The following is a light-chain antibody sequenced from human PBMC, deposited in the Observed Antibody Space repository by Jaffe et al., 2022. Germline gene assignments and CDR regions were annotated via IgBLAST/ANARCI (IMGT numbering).Light chain of an antibody. J-gene: IGLJ2*01. CDR3: SSYTSSSTLV. CDR1: RGDVGGYNY. Sequence: QSALTQPASVSGSPGQSITISCTGTRGDVGGYNYVSWYQQHPGKAPKLMIYEVSNRPSGVSNRFSGSKSGNTASLTISGLQAEDEADYYCSSYTSSSTLVFGGGTKLTVL. CDR2: EVS. V-gene: IGLV2-14*01.